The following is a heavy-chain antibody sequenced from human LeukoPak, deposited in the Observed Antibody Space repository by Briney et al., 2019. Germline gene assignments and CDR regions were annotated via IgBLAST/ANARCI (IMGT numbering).Heavy chain of an antibody. Sequence: GGSLRLSCAASGFTFRTYWMSWLRQAPGKGLEWVANIKEDGRAEYYVDSVKGRFSISRDNAKNSLYLQMNSLRAEDTAVYYCARDTNGYADWGQGTLVTVSS. CDR3: ARDTNGYAD. D-gene: IGHD2-2*01. CDR2: IKEDGRAE. J-gene: IGHJ4*02. V-gene: IGHV3-7*01. CDR1: GFTFRTYW.